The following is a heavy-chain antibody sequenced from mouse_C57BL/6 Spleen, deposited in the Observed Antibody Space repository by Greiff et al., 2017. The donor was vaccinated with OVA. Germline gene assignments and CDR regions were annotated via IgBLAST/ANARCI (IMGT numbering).Heavy chain of an antibody. CDR1: GYTFTSYW. Sequence: QVQLQQPGAELVKPGASVKLSCKASGYTFTSYWMQWVKQRPGQGLEWIGEIDPSDSYTNYNQKFKGKATLTVDTSSSTAYMQLSSLTSEDSAVYYCARNGGDLWGQGTTLTVSS. CDR2: IDPSDSYT. V-gene: IGHV1-50*01. CDR3: ARNGGDL. J-gene: IGHJ2*01.